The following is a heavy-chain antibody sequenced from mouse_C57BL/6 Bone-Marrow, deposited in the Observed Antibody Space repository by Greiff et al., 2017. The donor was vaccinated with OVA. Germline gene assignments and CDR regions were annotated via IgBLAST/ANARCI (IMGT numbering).Heavy chain of an antibody. CDR1: GFNIKDDY. Sequence: EVKLMESGAELVRPGASVKLSCTASGFNIKDDYMHWVKQRPEQGLEWIGWIDPENGDTEYASKFQGKATITADTSSNTAYLQLSSLTSEDTAVYYCTTTTGVVRDYWGQGTTLTVSS. D-gene: IGHD1-1*01. CDR3: TTTTGVVRDY. J-gene: IGHJ2*01. CDR2: IDPENGDT. V-gene: IGHV14-4*01.